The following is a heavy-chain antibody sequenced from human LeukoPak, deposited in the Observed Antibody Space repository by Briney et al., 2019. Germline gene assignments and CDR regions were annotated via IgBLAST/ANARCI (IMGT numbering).Heavy chain of an antibody. V-gene: IGHV4-38-2*02. CDR3: ARDYQQLVPGGGGYFDY. D-gene: IGHD6-13*01. Sequence: PSETLSLTCSVSGLSITRPYYWGWIRQSPGKGLEWIGSTSHRDSPYYNPSLESRVTISLDTSKNQFSLKLSSVTAADTAVYYCARDYQQLVPGGGGYFDYWGQGTLVTVSS. CDR2: TSHRDSP. CDR1: GLSITRPYY. J-gene: IGHJ4*02.